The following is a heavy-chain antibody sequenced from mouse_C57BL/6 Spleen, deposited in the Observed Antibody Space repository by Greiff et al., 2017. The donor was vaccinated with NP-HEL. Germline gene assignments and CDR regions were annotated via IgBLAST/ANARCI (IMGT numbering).Heavy chain of an antibody. Sequence: VQLQQSGAELARPGASVKLSCKASGYTFTSYGISWVKQRTGQGLEWIGEIYPRSGNTYYNEKFKGKATLTADKSSSTAYMELRSLTSEDSAVYFCAREGNYDGSEGYFDYWGQGTTLTVSS. CDR3: AREGNYDGSEGYFDY. CDR1: GYTFTSYG. V-gene: IGHV1-81*01. CDR2: IYPRSGNT. D-gene: IGHD1-1*01. J-gene: IGHJ2*01.